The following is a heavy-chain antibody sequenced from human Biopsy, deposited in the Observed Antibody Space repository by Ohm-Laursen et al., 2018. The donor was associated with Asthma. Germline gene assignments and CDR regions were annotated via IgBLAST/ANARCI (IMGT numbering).Heavy chain of an antibody. CDR1: SCYISSFY. J-gene: IGHJ4*02. V-gene: IGHV4-59*01. CDR2: VYWTGST. D-gene: IGHD6-19*01. Sequence: TLSLTCGVYSCYISSFYWSWIRQSPEKGLVWMGDVYWTGSTNYNPSLKSRITMSVDTSKNRMFLELTSVTAADTAIYYCVRAVRNEQWLAPFDYWGQGKPVTVSS. CDR3: VRAVRNEQWLAPFDY.